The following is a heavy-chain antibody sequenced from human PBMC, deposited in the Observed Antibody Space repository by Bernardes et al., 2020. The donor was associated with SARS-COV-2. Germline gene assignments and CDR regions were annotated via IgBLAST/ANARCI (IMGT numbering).Heavy chain of an antibody. CDR3: ARDLFWWSAADY. Sequence: GCLTLSCPASGLSLSSHAMRWVRQAPGKGLEWVSGVGSDGKTHYKDSVRGRFSISRDTSKNILYLQMNSLRGEDTAVYFCARDLFWWSAADYWGQGTLVTVS. D-gene: IGHD3-16*01. J-gene: IGHJ4*02. V-gene: IGHV3-23*01. CDR1: GLSLSSHA. CDR2: VGSDGKT.